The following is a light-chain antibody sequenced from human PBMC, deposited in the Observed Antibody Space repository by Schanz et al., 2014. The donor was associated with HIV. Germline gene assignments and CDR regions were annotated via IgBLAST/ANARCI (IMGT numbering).Light chain of an antibody. CDR3: SSYAGTTTHWV. Sequence: QSVLTQPASVSGSPGQSITISCTGTTSDIGTYDLVSWYQQHPGRAPKLMIYDVTNRPSGVSNRFSGSKSGNTASLTISGLQAEDEADYYCSSYAGTTTHWVFGGGTKLTVL. J-gene: IGLJ3*02. V-gene: IGLV2-23*02. CDR1: TSDIGTYDL. CDR2: DVT.